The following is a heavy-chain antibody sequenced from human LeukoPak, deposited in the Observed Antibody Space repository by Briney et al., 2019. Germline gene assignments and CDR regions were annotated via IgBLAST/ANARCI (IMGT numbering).Heavy chain of an antibody. CDR2: IIPILGIA. CDR1: GGTFSSYA. Sequence: ASVKVSCKASGGTFSSYAISWVRQAPGQGLEWMGRIIPILGIANYAQKFQGRVTITADKSTSTAYMELSSLRSEDTAVYYCARADCSGGSCYSGGWDYYYYYGMDVWGQGTTVTVS. J-gene: IGHJ6*02. V-gene: IGHV1-69*04. D-gene: IGHD2-15*01. CDR3: ARADCSGGSCYSGGWDYYYYYGMDV.